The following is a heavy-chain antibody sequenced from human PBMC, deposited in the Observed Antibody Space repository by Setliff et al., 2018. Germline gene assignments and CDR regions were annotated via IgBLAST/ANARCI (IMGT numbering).Heavy chain of an antibody. J-gene: IGHJ3*02. D-gene: IGHD2-21*01. V-gene: IGHV4-31*03. CDR3: ARVALVVVIRNAFDI. CDR1: GGSISSGGYY. CDR2: IYYSGST. Sequence: SETLSLTCTVSGGSISSGGYYWSWIRQHPGKGLEWIGYIYYSGSTYYNPSLKSRVTISVDTSKNQFSLELSSVTAADTAVYYCARVALVVVIRNAFDIWGQGTMVTVS.